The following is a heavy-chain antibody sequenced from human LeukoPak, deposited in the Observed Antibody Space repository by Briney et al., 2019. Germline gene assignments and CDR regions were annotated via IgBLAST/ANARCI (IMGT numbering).Heavy chain of an antibody. J-gene: IGHJ4*02. CDR1: GYTFTSYD. D-gene: IGHD2-21*02. Sequence: GASVKVSCKASGYTFTSYDISWVRQAPGQGLEWMGWINAYNGNTNYAQKLQGRVTMTTDTSTSTAYMELRSLRSDDTAVYYCARAYYVVVTAPLKNWGQGTLVTVSS. V-gene: IGHV1-18*01. CDR2: INAYNGNT. CDR3: ARAYYVVVTAPLKN.